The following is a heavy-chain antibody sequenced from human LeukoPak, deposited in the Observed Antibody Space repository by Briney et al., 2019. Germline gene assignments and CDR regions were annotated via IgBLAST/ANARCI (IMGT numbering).Heavy chain of an antibody. CDR3: AGRKIAVVAANTIYYYYGMDV. CDR1: GGSISSYY. V-gene: IGHV4-34*01. Sequence: PSETLSLTCTVSGGSISSYYWSWIRQPPGKGLEWIGEINHSGSTNYNPPLKSRVTISVDTSKNQFSLKLSSVTAADTAVYYCAGRKIAVVAANTIYYYYGMDVWGQGTTVTVSS. J-gene: IGHJ6*02. CDR2: INHSGST. D-gene: IGHD2-15*01.